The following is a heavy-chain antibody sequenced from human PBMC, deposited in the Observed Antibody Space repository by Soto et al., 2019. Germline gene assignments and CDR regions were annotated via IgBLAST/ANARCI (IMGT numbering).Heavy chain of an antibody. CDR2: ISLYHHST. D-gene: IGHD2-21*02. CDR1: GYPFTDYF. Sequence: ASVKVSCKTSGYPFTDYFIHWVRQAPGQGLEWMGIISLYHHSTSYAQKFQGRLTVTADTPTTTVYMDLSSLTSEDSAVYWCARELYSCGGDCPYYMDYWGQGTLVTVSS. J-gene: IGHJ4*02. CDR3: ARELYSCGGDCPYYMDY. V-gene: IGHV1-46*01.